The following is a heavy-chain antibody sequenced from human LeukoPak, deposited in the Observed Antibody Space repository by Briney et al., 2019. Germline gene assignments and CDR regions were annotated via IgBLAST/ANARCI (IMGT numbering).Heavy chain of an antibody. CDR1: GFTFSSYS. D-gene: IGHD3-3*01. CDR2: ISSSSSYI. J-gene: IGHJ4*02. V-gene: IGHV3-21*01. CDR3: ARGFRFLEWERPYYFDY. Sequence: PGGSLRLSCAASGFTFSSYSMNWVRQAPGKGLEWVSSISSSSSYIYYADSVKGRFTISRDNAKNSLYLQMNSLRAEDTAVYYCARGFRFLEWERPYYFDYWGQGTLVTVSS.